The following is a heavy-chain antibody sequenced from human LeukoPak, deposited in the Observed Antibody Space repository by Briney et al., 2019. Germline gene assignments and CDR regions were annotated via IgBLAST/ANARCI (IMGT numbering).Heavy chain of an antibody. CDR3: ARDRGRYYMDV. CDR2: ISSSSSYI. Sequence: GGSLRLSCAASGFTFSSYSMNWVRQAPGKGLEWVSSISSSSSYIYYADSVKGRFTISRENAKNSLYLQMDSLRAGDTAVYYCARDRGRYYMDVWGKGTTVTIS. J-gene: IGHJ6*03. D-gene: IGHD6-25*01. CDR1: GFTFSSYS. V-gene: IGHV3-21*01.